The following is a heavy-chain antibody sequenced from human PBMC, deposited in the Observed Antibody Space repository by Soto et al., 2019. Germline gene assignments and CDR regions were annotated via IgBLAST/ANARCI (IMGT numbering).Heavy chain of an antibody. CDR1: GFTFSSYG. D-gene: IGHD4-17*01. Sequence: QVQLVESGGGVVQPGRSLRLSCAASGFTFSSYGMHWVRQAPGKGLEWVAVISYDVNNKYYADSVKGRFTISRDNFKNTLYLQMDSLRAEETAMYYCAKDHLETTVTTPSYWGQGTLVTVSS. CDR2: ISYDVNNK. J-gene: IGHJ4*02. V-gene: IGHV3-30*18. CDR3: AKDHLETTVTTPSY.